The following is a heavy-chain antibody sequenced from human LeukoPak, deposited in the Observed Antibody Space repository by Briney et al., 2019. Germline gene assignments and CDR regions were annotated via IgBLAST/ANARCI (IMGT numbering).Heavy chain of an antibody. V-gene: IGHV4-4*07. CDR2: IYTSGST. Sequence: SETLSLTCTVSGGSISSYYWSWIRQPAGKGLEWIGRIYTSGSTNYNPSLKSRVTMSVDTSKNQFSLKLSSVTAADTAVYYCARDLLQYDSSGYFDYWGQGTLATVSS. CDR1: GGSISSYY. D-gene: IGHD3-22*01. CDR3: ARDLLQYDSSGYFDY. J-gene: IGHJ4*02.